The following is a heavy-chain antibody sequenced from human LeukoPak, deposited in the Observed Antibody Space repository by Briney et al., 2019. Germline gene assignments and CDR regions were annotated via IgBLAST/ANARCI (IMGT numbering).Heavy chain of an antibody. J-gene: IGHJ4*02. D-gene: IGHD3-10*01. V-gene: IGHV4-61*01. CDR3: ARGGLTFGGY. CDR2: IYYSGST. CDR1: GGSVSSGSYY. Sequence: SETLSLTCTVSGGSVSSGSYYWSWIRQPPGTGLEWIGYIYYSGSTNYNPSLKSRVTISVDTSKNQFSLKLSSATAADTAVYYCARGGLTFGGYWGQGTLVTVSS.